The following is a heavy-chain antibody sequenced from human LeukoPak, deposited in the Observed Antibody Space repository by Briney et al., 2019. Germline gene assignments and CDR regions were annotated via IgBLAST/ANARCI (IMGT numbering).Heavy chain of an antibody. CDR3: TTDPYYYGSGSPENFDY. Sequence: PGGSLRLSCGASGFTFSRYAMSWVRQAPGKGLQWVSQIDGSGAALYYADSVRGRFTISRDNSKNTLFLEMNSLKTEDTAVYYCTTDPYYYGSGSPENFDYWGQGTLVTVSS. D-gene: IGHD3-10*01. CDR1: GFTFSRYA. CDR2: IDGSGAAL. V-gene: IGHV3-23*01. J-gene: IGHJ4*02.